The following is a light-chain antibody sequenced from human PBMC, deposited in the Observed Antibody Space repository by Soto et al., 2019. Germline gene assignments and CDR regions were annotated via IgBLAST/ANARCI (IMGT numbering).Light chain of an antibody. V-gene: IGKV3-15*01. CDR3: QQYNNWPPWT. J-gene: IGKJ1*01. Sequence: IVFSQSPGTLSVSPGERATLSCRASQSVSSNLAWYQQKPGQAPRLLIYGASTRATGIPARFSGSGSGTEFTLTISSLQSEDFAVYYCQQYNNWPPWTFGQGTKVDIK. CDR2: GAS. CDR1: QSVSSN.